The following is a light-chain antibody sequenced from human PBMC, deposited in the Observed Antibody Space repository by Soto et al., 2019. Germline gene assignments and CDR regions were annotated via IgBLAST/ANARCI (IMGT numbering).Light chain of an antibody. V-gene: IGLV2-8*01. J-gene: IGLJ2*01. CDR2: EVS. Sequence: QSALTQPPSASGSPGQSVTISCTGTSSDVGGYNYVSWYQQHPGKAPKLMIYEVSKRPSGVPDRFSASKSGNTASLTVSGLQAEDEADYYCSSYAGSNNFVFGGVTKLTVL. CDR3: SSYAGSNNFV. CDR1: SSDVGGYNY.